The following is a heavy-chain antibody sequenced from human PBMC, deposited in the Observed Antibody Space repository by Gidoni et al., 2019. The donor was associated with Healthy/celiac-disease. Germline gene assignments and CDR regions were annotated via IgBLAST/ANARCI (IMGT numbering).Heavy chain of an antibody. CDR1: GFTFSSYA. Sequence: EVQLLESGGGLVQPGGSLRLSCAASGFTFSSYAMSWVRQAPGKGLEWVSAISGSGGSTYYADSVKGRFTISRDNSKNTLYLQMNSLRAEDTAVYYCAKEAGYYDYVWGNDAGANFDYWGQGTLVTVSS. CDR3: AKEAGYYDYVWGNDAGANFDY. D-gene: IGHD3-16*01. CDR2: ISGSGGST. J-gene: IGHJ4*02. V-gene: IGHV3-23*01.